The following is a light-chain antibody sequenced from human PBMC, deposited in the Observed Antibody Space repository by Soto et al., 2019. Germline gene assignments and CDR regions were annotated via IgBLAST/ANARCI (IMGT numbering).Light chain of an antibody. V-gene: IGLV3-1*01. CDR3: QARDSNIAA. J-gene: IGLJ2*01. CDR1: KLGNRY. Sequence: SYELTQSPAVSVSPGQTVSITCSGDKLGNRYACWYQQKPGQSPVLVIYQDTKRPSGIPERFSGSNSGNTATLTISGTQAMDEADYYCQARDSNIAAFGGGTKVTVL. CDR2: QDT.